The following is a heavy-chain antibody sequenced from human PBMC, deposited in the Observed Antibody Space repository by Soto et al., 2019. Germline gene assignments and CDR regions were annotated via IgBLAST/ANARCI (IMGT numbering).Heavy chain of an antibody. Sequence: QVQLVESGGGVVQPGRSLRLSCAASGFTFSDFAMYWVRQAPGKGLEWVAVISYDGTRQHYADSVKGRFIISRDRNNLYMQLNSLRPDDTALYYCARGRGLGSGWNDYFDYWGQGTLVTVSS. CDR1: GFTFSDFA. J-gene: IGHJ4*02. V-gene: IGHV3-30*04. D-gene: IGHD6-19*01. CDR3: ARGRGLGSGWNDYFDY. CDR2: ISYDGTRQ.